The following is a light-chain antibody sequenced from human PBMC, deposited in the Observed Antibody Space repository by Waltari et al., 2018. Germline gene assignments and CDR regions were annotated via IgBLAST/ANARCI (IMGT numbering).Light chain of an antibody. CDR1: SSDVGGYNY. V-gene: IGLV2-14*01. Sequence: QSALTQPASVSGSPGQSITISCTGTSSDVGGYNYVSWYQQHPGKAPKLMIYGVTNRPSGVSNRFSGSKSGNTASLTISGLQAEDEANVYCSSYTSSGTLVFGGGTKLTVL. J-gene: IGLJ2*01. CDR3: SSYTSSGTLV. CDR2: GVT.